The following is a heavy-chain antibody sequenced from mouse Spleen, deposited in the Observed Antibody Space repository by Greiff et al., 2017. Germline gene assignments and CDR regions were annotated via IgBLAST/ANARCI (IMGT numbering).Heavy chain of an antibody. D-gene: IGHD2-3*01. V-gene: IGHV1-75*01. Sequence: VKLQESGPELVKPGASVKISCKASGYTFTDYYINWVKQRPGQGLEWIGWIFPGSGSTYYNEKFKGKATLTVDKSSSTAYMLLSSLTSEDSAVYFCARSGNYDGFYFDYWGQGTTLTVSS. CDR2: IFPGSGST. CDR3: ARSGNYDGFYFDY. J-gene: IGHJ2*01. CDR1: GYTFTDYY.